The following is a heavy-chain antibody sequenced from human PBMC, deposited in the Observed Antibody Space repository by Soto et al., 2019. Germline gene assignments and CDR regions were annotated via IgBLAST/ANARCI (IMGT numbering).Heavy chain of an antibody. CDR3: AMDRGYDQWLDGGVDY. J-gene: IGHJ4*02. V-gene: IGHV3-30*03. CDR1: GFTFSSYG. D-gene: IGHD6-19*01. Sequence: QVQLVESGGGVVQPGRSLRLSCAASGFTFSSYGMHWVRQAPGKGMEWVAVISYDDSNKYYADSVKGRFTSSRDNSKNTLYLQMNSLRAEDTAMYYFAMDRGYDQWLDGGVDYWSQGSLVTVSS. CDR2: ISYDDSNK.